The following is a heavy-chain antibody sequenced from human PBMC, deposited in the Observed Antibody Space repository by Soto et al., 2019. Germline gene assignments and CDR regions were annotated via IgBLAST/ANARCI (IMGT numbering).Heavy chain of an antibody. Sequence: QVQLVQSGAEVKKPGASVKVSCKASGYTFTRYAMHWVRQAPGQRLEWMGWINAGNGNTKYSQKFQGRVTIIRDTSASTAYMELSSLRSEDTVVYYCARGGGVGFGDYTTGGMDVWGQGTTVTVSS. CDR1: GYTFTRYA. V-gene: IGHV1-3*01. CDR3: ARGGGVGFGDYTTGGMDV. CDR2: INAGNGNT. D-gene: IGHD2-8*02. J-gene: IGHJ6*02.